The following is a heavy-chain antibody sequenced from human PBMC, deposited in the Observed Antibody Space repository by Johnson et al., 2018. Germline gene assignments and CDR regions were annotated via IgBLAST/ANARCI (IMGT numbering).Heavy chain of an antibody. Sequence: QVQLVQCGAEAKKPGSSVKVACKASGGTFSSYAISWVRQAPGQGLEWMGGIMPIFGTTKYAQKLQGRVTITADASTSTASMELSSLRSEDTAIYYCGREEGGSYGGADYWGQGTLVTVSS. V-gene: IGHV1-69*12. D-gene: IGHD1-26*01. J-gene: IGHJ4*02. CDR1: GGTFSSYA. CDR2: IMPIFGTT. CDR3: GREEGGSYGGADY.